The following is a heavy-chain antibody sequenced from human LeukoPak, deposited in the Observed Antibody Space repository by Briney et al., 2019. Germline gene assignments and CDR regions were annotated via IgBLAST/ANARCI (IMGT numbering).Heavy chain of an antibody. J-gene: IGHJ4*02. D-gene: IGHD1-26*01. CDR1: GGSISSYY. V-gene: IGHV4-4*07. CDR2: IYTTGTT. CDR3: ARDRFVSGIGY. Sequence: SETLSLTCTVSGGSISSYYWSWVRQPAGKGLEWIGRIYTTGTTNYNPSLKSRVTMSVDTSKNQFSLKLSSVTAADTAVYYCARDRFVSGIGYWGQGTLVTVSS.